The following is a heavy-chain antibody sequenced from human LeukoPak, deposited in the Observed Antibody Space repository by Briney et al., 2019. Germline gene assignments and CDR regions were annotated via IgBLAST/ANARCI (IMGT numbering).Heavy chain of an antibody. J-gene: IGHJ4*02. CDR2: ISRSGVAT. CDR3: AKHSHDGSAPYYEVQLDY. Sequence: PGGSLRLSCAASGLTFTSFAMSWVRQAPGKGLEWVSTISRSGVATYYANSVKGRFTISRDNSKNTVYLQMNSLRAEDTAIYYCAKHSHDGSAPYYEVQLDYWGQGTLVTVSS. CDR1: GLTFTSFA. V-gene: IGHV3-23*01. D-gene: IGHD3-22*01.